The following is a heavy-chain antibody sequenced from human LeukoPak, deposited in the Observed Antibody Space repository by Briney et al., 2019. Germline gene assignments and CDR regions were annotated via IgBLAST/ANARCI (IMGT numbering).Heavy chain of an antibody. CDR2: IHHSGST. Sequence: SETLSLTCAVSGYSISSGYYWGWIRQPPGKGLEWIGSIHHSGSTYYNPSLKSRVTISVDTSKNQFSLKLSSVTAADTAVYYCARATAMVTGWFDPWGQGTLVTVSS. D-gene: IGHD5-18*01. CDR3: ARATAMVTGWFDP. V-gene: IGHV4-38-2*01. J-gene: IGHJ5*02. CDR1: GYSISSGYY.